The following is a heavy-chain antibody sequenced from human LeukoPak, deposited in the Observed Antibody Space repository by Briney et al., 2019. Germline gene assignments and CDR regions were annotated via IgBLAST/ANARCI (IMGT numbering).Heavy chain of an antibody. CDR2: INHSGST. CDR1: GGSISSYY. V-gene: IGHV4-34*01. J-gene: IGHJ5*02. D-gene: IGHD6-6*01. Sequence: PSETLSLTCTVSGGSISSYYWGWIRQPPGKGLEWIGEINHSGSTNYNPSLKSRVTISVDTSKNQFSLKLSSVTAADTAVYYCARGIAGLIFIAARRQGWFDPWGQGTLVTVSS. CDR3: ARGIAGLIFIAARRQGWFDP.